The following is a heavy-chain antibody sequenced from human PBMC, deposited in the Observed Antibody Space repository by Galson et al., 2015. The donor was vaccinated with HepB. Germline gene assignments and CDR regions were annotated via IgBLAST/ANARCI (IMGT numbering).Heavy chain of an antibody. D-gene: IGHD6-19*01. CDR3: AKGGREYSSGWYNR. CDR2: ISYDGSNK. J-gene: IGHJ4*02. Sequence: SLRLSCAASGFTFSSYGMHWVRQAPGKGLEWVAVISYDGSNKYYADSVKGRFTISRDNSKNTLYLQMNSLRAEDTAVYYCAKGGREYSSGWYNRGGQGTLVTVSS. V-gene: IGHV3-30*18. CDR1: GFTFSSYG.